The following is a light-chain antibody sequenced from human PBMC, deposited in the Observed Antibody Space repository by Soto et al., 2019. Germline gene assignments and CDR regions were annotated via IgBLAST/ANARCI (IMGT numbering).Light chain of an antibody. J-gene: IGLJ1*01. CDR2: EVS. CDR3: NSYTSSSTFV. Sequence: QSALTQPASVSGSPGQSITISCTGTSSDVGGYNYVSWYQQHPGKAPKLMMYEVSNRPSGVSNRFSGSRSGNTASLTISGLQSEDEAEYYCNSYTSSSTFVFGTGTKVHVL. CDR1: SSDVGGYNY. V-gene: IGLV2-14*01.